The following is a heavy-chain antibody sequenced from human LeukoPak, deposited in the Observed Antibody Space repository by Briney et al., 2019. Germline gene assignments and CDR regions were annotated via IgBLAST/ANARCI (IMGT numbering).Heavy chain of an antibody. CDR1: GFTFSDNY. CDR2: ISSRGSTI. CDR3: ARAFAFDI. Sequence: GGSLRLSCAAPGFTFSDNYMSWIRQAPGKGLEWVSYISSRGSTIYYADSVKGRFTISRDNAKNSLYLQMNSLRAEDTAVYYCARAFAFDIWGQGTMVTVSS. J-gene: IGHJ3*02. V-gene: IGHV3-11*04.